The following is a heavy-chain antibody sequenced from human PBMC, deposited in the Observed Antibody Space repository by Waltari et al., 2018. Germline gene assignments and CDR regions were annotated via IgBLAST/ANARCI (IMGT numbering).Heavy chain of an antibody. CDR3: ATDGRGVHYYYDGMDV. CDR2: VDPEEGET. D-gene: IGHD3-10*01. Sequence: EVQLVQSGAEVKKPGATVKISCKVSGYTFTDYHMPWVQQAPGPGLEWMGVVDPEEGETIYAEKFQGRVTITADTSTDTAYMEQSSLRSEDTAVYYCATDGRGVHYYYDGMDVWGQGTTVTVSS. V-gene: IGHV1-69-2*01. J-gene: IGHJ6*02. CDR1: GYTFTDYH.